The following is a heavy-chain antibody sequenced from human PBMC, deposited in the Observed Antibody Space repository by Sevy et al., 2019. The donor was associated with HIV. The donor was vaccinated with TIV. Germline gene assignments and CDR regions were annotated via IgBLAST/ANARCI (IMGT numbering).Heavy chain of an antibody. V-gene: IGHV3-33*01. CDR3: ASLYSSSWYNAFDI. CDR1: GFTFSSYG. D-gene: IGHD6-13*01. J-gene: IGHJ3*02. CDR2: IWYDGSNK. Sequence: GGSLRLSCAASGFTFSSYGMHWVRQAPGKGLEWVAVIWYDGSNKYYAYSVKGRFTISRDNSKNTLYLQMNSLRAEDTAVYYCASLYSSSWYNAFDIWGQGTMVTVSS.